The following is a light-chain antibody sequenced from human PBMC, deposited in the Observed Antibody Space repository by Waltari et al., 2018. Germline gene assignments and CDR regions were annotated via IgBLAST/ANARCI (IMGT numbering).Light chain of an antibody. J-gene: IGKJ1*01. CDR2: DAS. Sequence: EIVLPQSPGTLSSSPGARATLSCRASPCVSRTLAWYQQKPGQAPRLLIYDASSRATGIPDRFSGSGSGTDFSLTISRLEPEDFAVYYCQKYGTLPATFGQGTKVEIK. V-gene: IGKV3-20*01. CDR1: PCVSRT. CDR3: QKYGTLPAT.